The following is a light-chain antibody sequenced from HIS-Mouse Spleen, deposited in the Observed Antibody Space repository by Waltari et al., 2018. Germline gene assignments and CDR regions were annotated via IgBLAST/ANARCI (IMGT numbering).Light chain of an antibody. CDR3: AAWDDSLSGPV. Sequence: QSVLTQLPSPPRTPGHRVPISSSVTSSTIGRNSVYWYLQLPGTAPKLLIYRNNQRPSGVPDRFSGSKSGTSASLAISGLRSEDEADYYCAAWDDSLSGPVFGGGTKLTVL. J-gene: IGLJ3*02. V-gene: IGLV1-47*01. CDR1: SSTIGRNS. CDR2: RNN.